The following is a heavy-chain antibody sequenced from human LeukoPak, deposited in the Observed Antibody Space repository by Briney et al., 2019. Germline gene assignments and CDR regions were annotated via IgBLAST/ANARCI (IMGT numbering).Heavy chain of an antibody. CDR3: ARETHSGGSPIDY. D-gene: IGHD2-15*01. CDR1: GFTFSSYG. V-gene: IGHV3-33*01. Sequence: GGSLRLSCEASGFTFSSYGMHWVRQAPGKGLEWVAVIWYDGSNKYYADSVKGRFTISRDNSKNTLYLQMNSLRAEDTAVYYCARETHSGGSPIDYWGQGTLVTVSS. J-gene: IGHJ4*02. CDR2: IWYDGSNK.